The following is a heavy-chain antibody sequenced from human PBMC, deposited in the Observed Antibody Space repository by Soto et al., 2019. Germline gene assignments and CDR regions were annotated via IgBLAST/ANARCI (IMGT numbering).Heavy chain of an antibody. CDR1: GYSFTSNW. D-gene: IGHD1-1*01. Sequence: PGESLKISCKGSGYSFTSNWIGWVRQMPGKGLEWMGIIYPGDSDTRYSPSFQGQVTISADKSISTAYLQWSSLKASDTAMYYCARGKRWLQLVFDYWGQGTLVTVSS. J-gene: IGHJ4*02. CDR2: IYPGDSDT. V-gene: IGHV5-51*01. CDR3: ARGKRWLQLVFDY.